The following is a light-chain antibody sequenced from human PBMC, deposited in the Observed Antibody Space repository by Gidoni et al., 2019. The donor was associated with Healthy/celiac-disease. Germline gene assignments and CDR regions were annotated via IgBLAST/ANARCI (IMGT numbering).Light chain of an antibody. Sequence: QSALTQPPSVSGSPGQSITISCTGTSSDVGGYNYVSWYQQNPGKAPKLMIYEVSNRPSGVSNRFSGSKSGNTASLTISGLQAEDEADYYCSSYTSSSTLYVFGTGTKVTVL. J-gene: IGLJ1*01. V-gene: IGLV2-14*01. CDR2: EVS. CDR1: SSDVGGYNY. CDR3: SSYTSSSTLYV.